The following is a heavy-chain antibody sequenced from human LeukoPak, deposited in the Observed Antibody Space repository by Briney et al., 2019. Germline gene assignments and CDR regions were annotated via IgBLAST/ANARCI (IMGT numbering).Heavy chain of an antibody. CDR1: GFTFSSYA. D-gene: IGHD1-26*01. Sequence: PGGSLRLSCAASGFTFSSYAMSWVRQAPGKGLECISGFSGSGGSTYYADSVKGRFTISRDNSKNTLYLQMNSLRAEDTAVYYCARENSGSYYVGAFDYWGQGTLVTVSS. J-gene: IGHJ4*02. CDR3: ARENSGSYYVGAFDY. V-gene: IGHV3-23*01. CDR2: FSGSGGST.